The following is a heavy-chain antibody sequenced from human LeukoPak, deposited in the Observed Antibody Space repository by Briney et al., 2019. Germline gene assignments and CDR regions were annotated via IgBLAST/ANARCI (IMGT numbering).Heavy chain of an antibody. CDR2: ISSSSSTI. Sequence: GGSLRLSCAASGFTFSSYSMNWVRQAPGKGLEWVSYISSSSSTIYYADSVKGRFTISRDNAKNSLYLQMNSLRAEDTAVYYCARETWGRYYTNEYYFDYWGQGTLVTVSS. J-gene: IGHJ4*02. V-gene: IGHV3-48*01. CDR1: GFTFSSYS. CDR3: ARETWGRYYTNEYYFDY. D-gene: IGHD4-11*01.